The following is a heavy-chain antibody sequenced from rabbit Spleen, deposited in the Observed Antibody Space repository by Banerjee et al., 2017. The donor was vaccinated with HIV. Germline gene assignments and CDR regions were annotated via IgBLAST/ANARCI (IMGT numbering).Heavy chain of an antibody. CDR1: GFSFSDRDV. J-gene: IGHJ4*01. Sequence: QQQLVESGGGLVKPGASLTLTCKASGFSFSDRDVMCWVRQAPGKGLEWIACINTATGKVVFATWAKGRFTITRSTSLNTVTLQVNSLTAADTATYFCAGDLPGVIGWNFGLWGPGTLVTVS. V-gene: IGHV1S47*01. CDR2: INTATGKV. D-gene: IGHD1-1*01. CDR3: AGDLPGVIGWNFGL.